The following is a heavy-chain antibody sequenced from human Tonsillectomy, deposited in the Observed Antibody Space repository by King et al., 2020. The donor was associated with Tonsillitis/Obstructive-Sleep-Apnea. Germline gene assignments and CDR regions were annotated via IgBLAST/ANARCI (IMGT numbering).Heavy chain of an antibody. CDR1: GGSVSNNRYY. CDR2: IYYSGST. CDR3: ARDLAHSMGSTYVFNP. V-gene: IGHV4-61*01. J-gene: IGHJ5*02. Sequence: VQLQESGPGLVKPSETLSLTCTVSGGSVSNNRYYWSWIRQPPGKGLEWIGDIYYSGSTNYNPSLNRRVTISVDTSKNQFSLKRVSVTAADPAVYYCARDLAHSMGSTYVFNPWGQGTLVTVSS. D-gene: IGHD2-21*01.